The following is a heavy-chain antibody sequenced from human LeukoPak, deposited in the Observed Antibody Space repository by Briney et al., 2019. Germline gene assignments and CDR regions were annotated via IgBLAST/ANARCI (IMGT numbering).Heavy chain of an antibody. CDR3: ARGIWDYYDSSGPRDAFDI. CDR1: GFTFDDYG. Sequence: PGGSLRLSCAASGFTFDDYGMSWVRQAPGKGLEWVSGINWNGGSTGYADSVKGRFTISRDNAKNSLYLQMNSLRAEDTALYHCARGIWDYYDSSGPRDAFDIWGQGTMVTVSS. CDR2: INWNGGST. J-gene: IGHJ3*02. D-gene: IGHD3-22*01. V-gene: IGHV3-20*01.